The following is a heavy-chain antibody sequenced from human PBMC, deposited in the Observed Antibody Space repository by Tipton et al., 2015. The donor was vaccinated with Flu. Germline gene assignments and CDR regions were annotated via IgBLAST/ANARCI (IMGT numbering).Heavy chain of an antibody. CDR2: IYSGGRP. Sequence: SLRLSCAASGFSVGDSHMSWVRQAPGKGLEWVSVIYSGGRPNAADSVKGRFTISRDYSKDMLYLQMNSLRAEDTAVFYCAKSGGFDSWNQGALVIVSS. V-gene: IGHV3-66*02. J-gene: IGHJ4*02. CDR1: GFSVGDSH. D-gene: IGHD1-26*01. CDR3: AKSGGFDS.